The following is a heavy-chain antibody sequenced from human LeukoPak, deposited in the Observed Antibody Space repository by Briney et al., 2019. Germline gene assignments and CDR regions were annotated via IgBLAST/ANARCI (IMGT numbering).Heavy chain of an antibody. CDR2: IYYSGST. CDR3: ARHPDYGDFLYYFDY. J-gene: IGHJ4*02. V-gene: IGHV4-39*01. CDR1: GGSISSSSYY. Sequence: PSETLSLTCTVSGGSISSSSYYWGWIRQPPGTGLGWIGSIYYSGSTYYNPSLKSRVTISVDTSKNQFSLKLSSVTAADTAVYYCARHPDYGDFLYYFDYWGQGTLVTVSS. D-gene: IGHD4-17*01.